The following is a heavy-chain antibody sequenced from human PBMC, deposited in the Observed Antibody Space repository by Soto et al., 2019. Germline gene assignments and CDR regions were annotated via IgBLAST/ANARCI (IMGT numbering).Heavy chain of an antibody. CDR2: MYYSGRS. D-gene: IGHD4-4*01. J-gene: IGHJ4*02. CDR1: GGSISSRTFW. CDR3: ARHPRDDYNYGGSGIFDY. V-gene: IGHV4-39*01. Sequence: QLQLQESGPGLVKPSETLSLTCSVSGGSISSRTFWWAWIRQPPGKGLEWIGDMYYSGRSYSSPYLKTRVTLSVDTSTSQLSLRLNSFTAADTAVYYCARHPRDDYNYGGSGIFDYWGQGTLVTVSS.